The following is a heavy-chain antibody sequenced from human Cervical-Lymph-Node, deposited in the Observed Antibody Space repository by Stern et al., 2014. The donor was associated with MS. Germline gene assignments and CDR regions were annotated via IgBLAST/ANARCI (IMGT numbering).Heavy chain of an antibody. Sequence: VQLVESGAEVKKPGSSGKVSYKASGGTFSSYAISWGRQPPGQGLEWMGGIIPIFGTANYAQKFQGRVTITADESTSTAYMELSSLRSEDTAVYYCARDHCSGGSCYEYFQHWGQGTLVTVSS. J-gene: IGHJ1*01. CDR2: IIPIFGTA. CDR3: ARDHCSGGSCYEYFQH. D-gene: IGHD2-15*01. CDR1: GGTFSSYA. V-gene: IGHV1-69*01.